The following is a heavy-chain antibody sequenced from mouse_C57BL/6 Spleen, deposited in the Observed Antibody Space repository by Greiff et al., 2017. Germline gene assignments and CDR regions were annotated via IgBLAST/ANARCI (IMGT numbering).Heavy chain of an antibody. D-gene: IGHD1-1*01. CDR1: GFTFSDAW. CDR2: IRNKANNHAT. V-gene: IGHV6-6*01. Sequence: EVKLQESGGGLVQPGGSMKLSCAASGFTFSDAWMDWVRQSPEKGLEWVAEIRNKANNHATYYAEYVKGKFTISRDGSKSRVYLQMNSLRAEDTGSYYWTHRAHYYGSSYEAMAYWGQGTSVTVSS. J-gene: IGHJ4*01. CDR3: THRAHYYGSSYEAMAY.